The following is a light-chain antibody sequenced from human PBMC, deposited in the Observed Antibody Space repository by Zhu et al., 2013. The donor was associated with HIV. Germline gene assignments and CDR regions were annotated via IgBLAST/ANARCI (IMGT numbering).Light chain of an antibody. J-gene: IGLJ1*01. CDR1: SADIGAYNY. CDR2: EVS. V-gene: IGLV2-14*01. CDR3: SSYTSSSTLV. Sequence: QSALAQPASVSGSPGQSITISCTGTSADIGAYNYVSWYQQRPGKAPKLMFYEVSNRPSGVSNRFSVSKSGNTASLTISGLQAEDEADYYCSSYTSSSTLVFGTGTKVTVL.